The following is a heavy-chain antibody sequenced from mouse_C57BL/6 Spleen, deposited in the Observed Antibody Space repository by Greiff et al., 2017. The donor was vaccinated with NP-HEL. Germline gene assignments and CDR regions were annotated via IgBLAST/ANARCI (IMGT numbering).Heavy chain of an antibody. CDR2: INYDGSST. CDR1: GFTFSDYY. V-gene: IGHV5-16*01. Sequence: EVKVVESEGGLVQPGSSMKLSCTASGFTFSDYYMAWVRQVPEKGLEWVANINYDGSSTYYLDSLKSRFIISRDNAKNILYLQMSSLKSEDTATYYCARIYDGYYDFDYWGQGTTLTVSS. J-gene: IGHJ2*01. CDR3: ARIYDGYYDFDY. D-gene: IGHD2-3*01.